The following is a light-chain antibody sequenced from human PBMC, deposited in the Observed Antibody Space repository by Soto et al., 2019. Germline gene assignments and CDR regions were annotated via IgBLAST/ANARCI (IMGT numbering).Light chain of an antibody. CDR3: VSYTSSTTYV. CDR1: SSDVGGSNF. Sequence: QSALTQPASVSDSPGQSIIISCNGTSSDVGGSNFVSWYQQHPGKPPKLIIYDVANRPSGVSNRFSGSKSGSTASLIISRLQTEDEADYYCVSYTSSTTYVFGTGTKLTVL. CDR2: DVA. V-gene: IGLV2-14*03. J-gene: IGLJ1*01.